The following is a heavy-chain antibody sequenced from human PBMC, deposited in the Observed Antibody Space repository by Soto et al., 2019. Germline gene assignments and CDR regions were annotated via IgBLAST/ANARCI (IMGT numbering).Heavy chain of an antibody. D-gene: IGHD1-26*01. CDR2: INHSGST. CDR1: GGSFSGYY. V-gene: IGHV4-34*01. CDR3: ARRYGGNFDY. Sequence: PSETLSLTCAVYGGSFSGYYWSWIRQPPGKGLEWIGEINHSGSTNYNPSLKSRVTISVDTSKNQFSLKLSSVTAADTAVYYCARRYGGNFDYWGQGTLVT. J-gene: IGHJ4*02.